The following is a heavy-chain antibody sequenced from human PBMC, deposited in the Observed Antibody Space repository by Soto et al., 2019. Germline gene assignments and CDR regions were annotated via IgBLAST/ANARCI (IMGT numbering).Heavy chain of an antibody. CDR3: AREVQVHTPAFVY. D-gene: IGHD3-10*01. CDR2: ISPMFGAA. CDR1: GGTFNTYA. V-gene: IGHV1-69*19. J-gene: IGHJ4*02. Sequence: QVQLVQSGAEMKKPGSSVKVSCQSSGGTFNTYAMNWVRQAPGQGPEWMGDISPMFGAANYAPKFQGRVTISADGSTGTSYMQLSSLTSEETALYFCAREVQVHTPAFVYWGQGTLVTVSS.